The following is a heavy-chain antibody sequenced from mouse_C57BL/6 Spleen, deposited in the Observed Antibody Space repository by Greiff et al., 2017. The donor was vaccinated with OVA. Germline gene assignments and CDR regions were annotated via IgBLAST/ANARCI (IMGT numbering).Heavy chain of an antibody. J-gene: IGHJ1*03. CDR2: IYPGSGST. CDR1: GYTFTSYW. V-gene: IGHV1-55*01. Sequence: QVQLKQSGAELVKPGASVKMSCKASGYTFTSYWITWVKQRPGQGLEWIGDIYPGSGSTNYNEKFKSKATLTVDPSSSTAYMQLSSLTSEDSAVYYCARSFTTVVANWYFDVWGTGTTVTVSS. D-gene: IGHD1-1*01. CDR3: ARSFTTVVANWYFDV.